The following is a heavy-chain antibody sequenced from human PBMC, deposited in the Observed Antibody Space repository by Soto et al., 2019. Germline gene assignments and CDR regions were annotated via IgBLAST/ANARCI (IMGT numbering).Heavy chain of an antibody. Sequence: SVKVSCKASGGTFSSYTISWVRQAPGQGLEWMGRIIPILGIANYAQKFQGRVTITADKSTSTAYMELSSLRSEDTAVYYCARDYGSMIVVAKGAFDIWGQGTMVTVSS. CDR3: ARDYGSMIVVAKGAFDI. CDR2: IIPILGIA. V-gene: IGHV1-69*04. J-gene: IGHJ3*02. CDR1: GGTFSSYT. D-gene: IGHD3-22*01.